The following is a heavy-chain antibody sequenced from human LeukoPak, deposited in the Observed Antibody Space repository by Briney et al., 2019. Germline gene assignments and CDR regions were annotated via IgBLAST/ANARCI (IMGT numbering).Heavy chain of an antibody. CDR2: IYTSGST. Sequence: SETLSLTCTVSGGSISRYYWSWIRQPAGKGLEWIGRIYTSGSTNYNPSLKSRVTMSVDTSKNQFSLKLSSVTAADTAVYYCAREASSWPLNYYYYMDVWGKGTTVTISS. CDR1: GGSISRYY. CDR3: AREASSWPLNYYYYMDV. J-gene: IGHJ6*03. V-gene: IGHV4-4*07. D-gene: IGHD6-13*01.